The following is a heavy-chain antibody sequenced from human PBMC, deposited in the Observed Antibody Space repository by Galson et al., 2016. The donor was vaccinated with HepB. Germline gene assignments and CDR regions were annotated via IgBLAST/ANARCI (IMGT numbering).Heavy chain of an antibody. J-gene: IGHJ6*02. CDR3: ARDGRRGYDMDV. V-gene: IGHV3-74*01. CDR1: GFTFRSYW. CDR2: INSDGSST. Sequence: SLRLSCAASGFTFRSYWMHWVRQAPGKGLVWVSRINSDGSSTSYADSVKGRFTISRDNAKNTLYLQMNSLRAEDTAVYYCARDGRRGYDMDVWGQGTTVTVSS.